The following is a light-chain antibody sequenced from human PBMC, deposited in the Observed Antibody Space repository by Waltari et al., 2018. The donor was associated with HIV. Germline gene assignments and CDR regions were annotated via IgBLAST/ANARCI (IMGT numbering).Light chain of an antibody. V-gene: IGLV2-8*01. J-gene: IGLJ2*01. CDR1: NADISEYKY. CDR3: SSFAGTHKL. Sequence: QSALTHSPFASGSPGQSVNISCTGANADISEYKYVSWYKQHSDRPPKLIIFEVPKRPSGGPDRFSGSKSGNTASLFVSGLQPEDEATYFCSSFAGTHKLFGGGTKLTVL. CDR2: EVP.